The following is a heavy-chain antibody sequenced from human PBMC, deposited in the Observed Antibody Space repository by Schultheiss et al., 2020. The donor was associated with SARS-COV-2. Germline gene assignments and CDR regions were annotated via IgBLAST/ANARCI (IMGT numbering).Heavy chain of an antibody. V-gene: IGHV2-70*01. D-gene: IGHD3-22*01. Sequence: SGPTLVQPTQTLTLTCTFSGFPLSTSGMCVSWIRQPPGKALEWLALIDWDDDKYYSTSLKTRLTISKDTSKNQVVLTMTNMDPVDTATYYCARFRYDSSGYYFVGAAFDIWGQGTMVTVSS. CDR1: GFPLSTSGMC. CDR2: IDWDDDK. J-gene: IGHJ3*02. CDR3: ARFRYDSSGYYFVGAAFDI.